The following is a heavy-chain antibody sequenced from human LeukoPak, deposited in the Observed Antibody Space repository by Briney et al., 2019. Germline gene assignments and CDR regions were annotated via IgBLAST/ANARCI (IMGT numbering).Heavy chain of an antibody. Sequence: SETLSLTCTVSGGSISSYYWSWIRQPAGKGLEWIGRIYTSGSTNYNPSLKSRVTMSVDTSKNQSSLNLSSVTAADTAVYYCAGTNTVTTTQRYYYYYMDVWGKGTTVTVSS. CDR3: AGTNTVTTTQRYYYYYMDV. V-gene: IGHV4-4*07. CDR1: GGSISSYY. J-gene: IGHJ6*03. D-gene: IGHD4-11*01. CDR2: IYTSGST.